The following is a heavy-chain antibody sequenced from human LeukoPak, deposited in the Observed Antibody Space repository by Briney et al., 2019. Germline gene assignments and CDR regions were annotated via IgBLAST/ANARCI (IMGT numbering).Heavy chain of an antibody. CDR1: GFVFSNYG. V-gene: IGHV3-30*02. J-gene: IGHJ4*02. D-gene: IGHD5-12*01. CDR3: AKDSNSGYVSVGPGY. CDR2: VRYDESNE. Sequence: PGGSLRLSCQTSGFVFSNYGMHWVRQAPGKGLEWVAFVRYDESNEYYADSVKGRFTISRDNSRNTLYLQMNSLRAEDTGVYSCAKDSNSGYVSVGPGYWGLGTLVTVSS.